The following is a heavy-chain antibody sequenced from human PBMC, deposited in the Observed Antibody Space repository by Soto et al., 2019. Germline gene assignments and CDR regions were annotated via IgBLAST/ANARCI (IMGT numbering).Heavy chain of an antibody. CDR1: GFSLSNARMG. CDR2: IFSNDEK. CDR3: ARIDTKHSGSYEDY. Sequence: QITLKESGPVLVKPTETLTLTCTVSGFSLSNARMGVSWIRQPPGKALEWLAHIFSNDEKSYSTSLKSRLTISKDTSKSQVVLTMTNIDPVDTATYYCARIDTKHSGSYEDYCGQGTLVTVSS. J-gene: IGHJ4*02. D-gene: IGHD1-26*01. V-gene: IGHV2-26*01.